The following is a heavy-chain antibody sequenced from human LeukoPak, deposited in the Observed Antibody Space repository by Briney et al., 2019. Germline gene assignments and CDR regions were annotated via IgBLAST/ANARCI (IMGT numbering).Heavy chain of an antibody. CDR1: GGTFSSYA. V-gene: IGHV1-69*13. CDR3: ARVLGEVEYGMDV. CDR2: IIPIFGAA. J-gene: IGHJ6*02. D-gene: IGHD3-10*01. Sequence: SVKVSCKASGGTFSSYAISWVRQAPGQGLEWMGGIIPIFGAANYAQRFQGRVTITADESTSTAYMELSSLRSEDTAVYYCARVLGEVEYGMDVWGQGTTVTVSS.